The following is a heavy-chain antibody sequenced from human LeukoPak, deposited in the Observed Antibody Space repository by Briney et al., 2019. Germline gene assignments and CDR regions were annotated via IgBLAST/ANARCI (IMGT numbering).Heavy chain of an antibody. CDR2: ISGYSSTI. CDR1: GFTFSSYS. D-gene: IGHD5-18*01. V-gene: IGHV3-48*01. Sequence: GGSLRLSCAASGFTFSSYSMNWVRQAPGKGLEWVSYISGYSSTIYYADSIKGRFTISRDNAKNSLYLQMNSLRAEDTAVYYCARDLSGVTGYTYGRGIDYWGQGTLVTVSS. J-gene: IGHJ4*02. CDR3: ARDLSGVTGYTYGRGIDY.